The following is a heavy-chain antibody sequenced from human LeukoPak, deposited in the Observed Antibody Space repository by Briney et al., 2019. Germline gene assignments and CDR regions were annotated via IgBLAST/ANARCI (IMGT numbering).Heavy chain of an antibody. J-gene: IGHJ4*02. V-gene: IGHV3-21*01. D-gene: IGHD2-15*01. Sequence: PGGSLRLSCAASGFTFSSYSMNWVRQAPGKGLEWVSSISSSSSYIYYADSVKGRFTIFRDNAKNSLYLQMNSLRAEDTAVYYCARGSSGYIEYWGQGTLVTVSS. CDR2: ISSSSSYI. CDR3: ARGSSGYIEY. CDR1: GFTFSSYS.